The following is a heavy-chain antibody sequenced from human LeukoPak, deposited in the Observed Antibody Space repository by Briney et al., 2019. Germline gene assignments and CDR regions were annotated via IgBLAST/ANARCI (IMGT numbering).Heavy chain of an antibody. Sequence: SETLSLTCAVSGGSISSGGYSWSWIRQPPGKGLEWIGYIYHSGSTYYNPSLKSRVTISVDTSKNQFSLKLSSVTAADTAVYYCARDGMVRGVWYFDLWGRGTLVTVSS. CDR2: IYHSGST. J-gene: IGHJ2*01. D-gene: IGHD3-10*01. V-gene: IGHV4-30-2*01. CDR3: ARDGMVRGVWYFDL. CDR1: GGSISSGGYS.